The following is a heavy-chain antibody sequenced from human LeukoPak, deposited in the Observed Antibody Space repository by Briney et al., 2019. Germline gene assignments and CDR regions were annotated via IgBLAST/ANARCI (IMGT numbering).Heavy chain of an antibody. D-gene: IGHD3-3*01. CDR3: ARSIRLSNYDFWSGPGRWWYFDL. CDR1: GFTFSTYG. J-gene: IGHJ2*01. Sequence: GGSLRLSCAASGFTFSTYGMSWVRQAPGKGLDWVSAISGSGGSTYYADSVKGRFTISRDNSKNTLYLQMNSLRAEDTALYHCARSIRLSNYDFWSGPGRWWYFDLWGRGTLVTVSS. CDR2: ISGSGGST. V-gene: IGHV3-23*01.